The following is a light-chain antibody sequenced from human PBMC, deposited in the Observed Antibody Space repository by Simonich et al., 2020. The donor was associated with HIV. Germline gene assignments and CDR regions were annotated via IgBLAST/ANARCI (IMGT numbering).Light chain of an antibody. CDR3: QQYNNWPPGT. Sequence: EIVMTQSPATLSVSPGERATLSCRASQTVGSHLAWYQQRPGQAPRLLMYGTSTRATGIPSRFSGSGSGTEFTLTISSMQSEDFAVYYCQQYNNWPPGTFGQGTRLEI. J-gene: IGKJ5*01. CDR1: QTVGSH. CDR2: GTS. V-gene: IGKV3-15*01.